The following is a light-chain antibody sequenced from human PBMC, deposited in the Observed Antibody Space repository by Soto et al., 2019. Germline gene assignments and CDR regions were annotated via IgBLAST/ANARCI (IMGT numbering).Light chain of an antibody. J-gene: IGLJ1*01. V-gene: IGLV3-1*01. Sequence: SYELTQPPSVSVSPGQTASITCSGDKLGDKYACWYQQKPGQSPVLVIYQDSKRPSGIPERFSGPNSGNTATLTISGTQAMDEADYYCQAWDSSTEDVFGTGTKLTVL. CDR2: QDS. CDR1: KLGDKY. CDR3: QAWDSSTEDV.